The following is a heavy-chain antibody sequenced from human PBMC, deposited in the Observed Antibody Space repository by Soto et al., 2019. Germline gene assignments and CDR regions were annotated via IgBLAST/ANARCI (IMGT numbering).Heavy chain of an antibody. J-gene: IGHJ4*02. CDR1: GYTFTDFA. CDR3: AREGAHYGPFDL. CDR2: INVGNGNT. D-gene: IGHD3-16*01. V-gene: IGHV1-3*01. Sequence: QAQLVQSGAEAKQPGASVRVSCKASGYTFTDFALHWVRQAPGQGLEWMGWINVGNGNTGYSRKFQGRVTNARDMSATTAYIEDTSLTSEETAIYYCAREGAHYGPFDLWGQGTLVTVSS.